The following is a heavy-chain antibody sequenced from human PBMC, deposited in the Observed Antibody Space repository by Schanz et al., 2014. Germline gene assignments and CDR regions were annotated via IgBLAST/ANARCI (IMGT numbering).Heavy chain of an antibody. Sequence: EVQLVESGGGLVQPGGSLRLSCAASGFTFNDYAVTWVRQVPGKGLEWVSSISGSGLSTNHADSVKGRFTISRDNSKNTLYLQMNSLRDEDTAMYYCARRVPYSFGLDVWGQGATVTVSS. V-gene: IGHV3-23*04. D-gene: IGHD1-1*01. CDR1: GFTFNDYA. CDR2: ISGSGLST. CDR3: ARRVPYSFGLDV. J-gene: IGHJ6*02.